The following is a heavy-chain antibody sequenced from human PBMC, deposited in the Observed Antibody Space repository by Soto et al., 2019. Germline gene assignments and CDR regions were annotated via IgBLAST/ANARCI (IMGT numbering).Heavy chain of an antibody. J-gene: IGHJ5*02. Sequence: SETLSLTCTVSGDSVSSSSWSWIRQPPGKGLEWIASFHYSGSTNNNPSLKSRVTISVDTSKNQFSLRLTSVTAADTAVYYCARHARVPAAWDDWFVPCGQGTLVTSPQ. CDR2: FHYSGST. V-gene: IGHV4-59*08. CDR3: ARHARVPAAWDDWFVP. CDR1: GDSVSSSS. D-gene: IGHD2-2*01.